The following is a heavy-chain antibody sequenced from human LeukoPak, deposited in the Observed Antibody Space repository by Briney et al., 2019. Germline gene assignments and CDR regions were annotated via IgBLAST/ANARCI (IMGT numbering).Heavy chain of an antibody. CDR3: ARVDSSSLSLDY. CDR1: GFTFSSYS. Sequence: GGSLRLSCAASGFTFSSYSMNWVRQAPGKGLEWVSSISSSSSYIYYADSVKGRFTISRDNAKNSLYLQMNSLRAEDTAVYYCARVDSSSLSLDYWGQGTLVTVSS. J-gene: IGHJ4*02. CDR2: ISSSSSYI. D-gene: IGHD6-6*01. V-gene: IGHV3-21*01.